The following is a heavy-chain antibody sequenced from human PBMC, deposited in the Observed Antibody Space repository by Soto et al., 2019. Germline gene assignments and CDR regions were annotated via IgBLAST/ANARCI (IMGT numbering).Heavy chain of an antibody. D-gene: IGHD3-3*01. V-gene: IGHV3-30-3*01. CDR2: ISYDGSNK. CDR3: ARDNSYSRDFWSGYFLFRWFDP. CDR1: GFTFSSYA. J-gene: IGHJ5*02. Sequence: GGSLRLSXAASGFTFSSYAMHWVRQAPGKGLEWVAVISYDGSNKYYADSVKGRFTISRDNSKNTLYLQMNSLRAEDTAVYYCARDNSYSRDFWSGYFLFRWFDPWGQGTLVTVSS.